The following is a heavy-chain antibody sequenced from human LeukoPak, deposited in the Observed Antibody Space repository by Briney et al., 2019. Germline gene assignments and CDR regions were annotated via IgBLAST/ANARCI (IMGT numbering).Heavy chain of an antibody. D-gene: IGHD2-21*01. V-gene: IGHV4-59*01. Sequence: SETLSLTCTVSGGPISSYYWSWIRQPPGKGLEWIGYIYYSGSTNYNPSLKSRVTMSVDTSKNQFSLKLRSATAADTAVYYCARGYCDGAGCYVGWLDPWGQGTLVTVSS. J-gene: IGHJ5*02. CDR3: ARGYCDGAGCYVGWLDP. CDR2: IYYSGST. CDR1: GGPISSYY.